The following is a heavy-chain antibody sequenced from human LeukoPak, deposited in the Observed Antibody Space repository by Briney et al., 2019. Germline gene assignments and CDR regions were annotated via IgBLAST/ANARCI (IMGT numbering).Heavy chain of an antibody. V-gene: IGHV3-53*01. CDR1: GFIVSSNY. Sequence: PGGPLRLSCAASGFIVSSNYMSWVRQAPGKGLEWVSILYSGGNTYYADSVKGRFIISRDNSNNKLYLQMNSLRTEDTAVYYCARVGITLFGVVILWGQGTLVTVSS. J-gene: IGHJ4*02. CDR2: LYSGGNT. CDR3: ARVGITLFGVVIL. D-gene: IGHD3-3*01.